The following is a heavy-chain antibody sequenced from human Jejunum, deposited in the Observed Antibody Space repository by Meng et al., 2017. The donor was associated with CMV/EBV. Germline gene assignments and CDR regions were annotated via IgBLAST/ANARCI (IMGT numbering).Heavy chain of an antibody. Sequence: SISPYFCSWVRQPPGKSLEWIGCIYGSAPPYNPSLKSRVSISVDTSNNQVSLKMNSVTPADTAVYYCARVGEGRNYLVSSEYYFDFWGQGTLVTVSS. CDR1: SISPYF. CDR3: ARVGEGRNYLVSSEYYFDF. J-gene: IGHJ4*02. V-gene: IGHV4-59*01. CDR2: IYGSAPP. D-gene: IGHD1-7*01.